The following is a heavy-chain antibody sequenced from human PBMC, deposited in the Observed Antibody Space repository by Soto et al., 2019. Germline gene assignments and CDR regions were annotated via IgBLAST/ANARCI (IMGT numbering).Heavy chain of an antibody. CDR3: VGGQYYFDY. CDR2: ISYDGSDK. D-gene: IGHD3-10*01. J-gene: IGHJ4*02. V-gene: IGHV3-30*03. CDR1: GFPFTSSG. Sequence: QVQLVESGGGVVQPGRSLRLSCAGSGFPFTSSGMHWVREGPDKGLEWVAVISYDGSDKYYADSVKGRFTISRDNSKNMLYLQMNSLRPEDMALYYCVGGQYYFDYRGQGTLVIVSS.